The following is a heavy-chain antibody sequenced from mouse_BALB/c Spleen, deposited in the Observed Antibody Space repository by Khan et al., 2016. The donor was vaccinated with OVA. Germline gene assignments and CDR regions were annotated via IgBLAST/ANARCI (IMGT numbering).Heavy chain of an antibody. J-gene: IGHJ2*01. Sequence: EVHLVESGGGLVQPGGSLKLSCAASGFTFSSYGMSWVRQTPDKRLELVATINSNGGSTYYPDGVKGRFTISRDNAKNTLYLQMSSLKSEDTAMYYCARMARTINGGQGTTLTVSS. CDR3: ARMARTIN. CDR2: INSNGGST. CDR1: GFTFSSYG. V-gene: IGHV5-6-3*01.